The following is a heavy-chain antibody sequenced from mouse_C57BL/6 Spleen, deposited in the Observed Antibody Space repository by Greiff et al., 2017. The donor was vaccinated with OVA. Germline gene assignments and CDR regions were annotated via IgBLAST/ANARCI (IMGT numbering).Heavy chain of an antibody. CDR3: ARDLGYYGSSHYAMDY. Sequence: EVKVVESGGGLVKPGGSLKLSCAASGFTFSSYAMSWVRQTPEKRLEWVATISDGGSYTYYPDNVKGRFTISRDNAKNNLYLQMSHLKSEDTAMYYCARDLGYYGSSHYAMDYWGQGTSVTVSS. J-gene: IGHJ4*01. CDR1: GFTFSSYA. CDR2: ISDGGSYT. V-gene: IGHV5-4*01. D-gene: IGHD1-1*01.